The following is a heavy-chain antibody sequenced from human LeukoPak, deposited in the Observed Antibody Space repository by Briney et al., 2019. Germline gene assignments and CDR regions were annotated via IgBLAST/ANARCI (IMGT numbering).Heavy chain of an antibody. CDR1: GGSISSYY. CDR2: INHSGST. D-gene: IGHD2-2*01. J-gene: IGHJ4*02. CDR3: ARLSRHIVVVPAAMNYFDY. Sequence: SETLSLTCTVSGGSISSYYWSWIRQPPGKGLEWIGEINHSGSTNYNPSLKSRVTISVDTSKNQFSLKLSSVTAADTAVYYCARLSRHIVVVPAAMNYFDYWGQGTLVTVSS. V-gene: IGHV4-34*01.